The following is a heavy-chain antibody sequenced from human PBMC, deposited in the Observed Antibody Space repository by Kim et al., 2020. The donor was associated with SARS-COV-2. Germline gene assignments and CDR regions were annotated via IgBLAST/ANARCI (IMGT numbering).Heavy chain of an antibody. D-gene: IGHD3-22*01. Sequence: GGSLRLSCATSGFTFSSYSMNWVRQAPGKGLEWVSSISSSSSYIYYADSVKGRFTISRDNAKNSLYLQMNSLRAEDTAVYYCARSDSSDRRTDYFDYWGQGTMVTVTS. CDR3: ARSDSSDRRTDYFDY. CDR1: GFTFSSYS. CDR2: ISSSSSYI. V-gene: IGHV3-21*01. J-gene: IGHJ4*01.